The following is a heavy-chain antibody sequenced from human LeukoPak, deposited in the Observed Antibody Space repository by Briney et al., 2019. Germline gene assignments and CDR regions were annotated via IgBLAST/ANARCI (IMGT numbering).Heavy chain of an antibody. J-gene: IGHJ4*02. D-gene: IGHD5-24*01. CDR1: GFTFSDAW. Sequence: PGGSLRLSCAASGFTFSDAWMSWVRQAPGKGLEWVGRIKKISYGGTTDYAAPVKGRFTISRDDSKNTVSLQMNSLETEDTAVYYCTSEGGYIPDYWGQGTLVTVSS. V-gene: IGHV3-15*01. CDR3: TSEGGYIPDY. CDR2: IKKISYGGTT.